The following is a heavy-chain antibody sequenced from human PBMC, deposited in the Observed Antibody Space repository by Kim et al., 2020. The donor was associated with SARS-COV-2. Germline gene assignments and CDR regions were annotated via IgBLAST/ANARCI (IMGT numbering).Heavy chain of an antibody. CDR1: GFTFSSYG. V-gene: IGHV3-30*18. CDR2: ISYDGSNK. D-gene: IGHD2-21*02. CDR3: AKAGVRDTVVTPYSDY. J-gene: IGHJ4*02. Sequence: GGSLRLSCAASGFTFSSYGMHWVRQAPGKGLEWVAVISYDGSNKYYADSVKGRFTISRDNSKNTLYLQMNSLRAEDTAVYYCAKAGVRDTVVTPYSDYWGQGTLVTVSS.